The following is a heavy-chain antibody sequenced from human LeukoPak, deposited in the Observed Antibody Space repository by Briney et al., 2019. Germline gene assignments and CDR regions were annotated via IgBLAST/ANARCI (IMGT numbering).Heavy chain of an antibody. CDR1: GFTFSHYW. J-gene: IGHJ5*02. V-gene: IGHV3-7*01. CDR3: FGSGSPFDP. Sequence: GGSLRLSCAASGFTFSHYWMTWVRQAPGKGLEWVANINQDGSEKYYVDSVKGRFTISRDNAKNSLYLQMNSLRVKDTAVYYCFGSGSPFDPWGQGTLVTVSS. CDR2: INQDGSEK. D-gene: IGHD3-10*01.